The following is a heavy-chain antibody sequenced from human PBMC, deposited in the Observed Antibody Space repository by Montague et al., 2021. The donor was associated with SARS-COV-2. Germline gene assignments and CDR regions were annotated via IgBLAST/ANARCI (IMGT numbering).Heavy chain of an antibody. CDR3: ARPLVRGVPKAFDI. J-gene: IGHJ3*02. V-gene: IGHV4-39*01. CDR1: GGSITRHYY. D-gene: IGHD3-10*01. CDR2: IYSSGTT. Sequence: SETLSLTCTVSGGSITRHYYWGWIRQPPGKGLEWVGNIYSSGTTFINPSLEGRVTISVDASKNQFSLNFTSVTAADTAVYYCARPLVRGVPKAFDIWGQGALVIVTS.